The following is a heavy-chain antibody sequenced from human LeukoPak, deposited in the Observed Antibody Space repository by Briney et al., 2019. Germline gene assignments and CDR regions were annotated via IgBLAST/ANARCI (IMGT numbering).Heavy chain of an antibody. D-gene: IGHD4-11*01. CDR1: GGTFSSYA. V-gene: IGHV1-69*05. CDR2: IIPIFGTA. J-gene: IGHJ6*03. Sequence: ASVKVSCKASGGTFSSYAISWVRQAPGQGLEWMGRIIPIFGTANYAQKFQGRVTITTDESTSTAYMELSSLRSEDTAVYYCARDRGNYPDYYYYYMDVWGQGTLVTVSS. CDR3: ARDRGNYPDYYYYYMDV.